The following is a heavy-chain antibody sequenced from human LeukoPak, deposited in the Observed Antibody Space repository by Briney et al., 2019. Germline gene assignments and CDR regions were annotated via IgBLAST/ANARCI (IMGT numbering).Heavy chain of an antibody. CDR1: GFTFSIYG. J-gene: IGHJ4*02. V-gene: IGHV3-23*01. CDR3: AKDNGWLHYCH. Sequence: GGTLRLSCAASGFTFSIYGMNWVRQAPGKGLEWVSGISPGGEITYYADSVKGRFTISRDNSKNTVSLQMHSLRAEDTATYYGAKDNGWLHYCHWGQGTLVTVSS. CDR2: ISPGGEIT. D-gene: IGHD5-24*01.